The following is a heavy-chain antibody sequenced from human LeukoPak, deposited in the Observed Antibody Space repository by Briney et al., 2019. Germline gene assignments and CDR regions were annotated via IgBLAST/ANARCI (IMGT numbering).Heavy chain of an antibody. CDR2: ISSNGGST. J-gene: IGHJ6*02. D-gene: IGHD3-10*01. Sequence: GGSLRLSCSASGFTFSSYAMHWVRQAPGKGLEYVSAISSNGGSTYYADSEKGRFTISRDNSKKTLYLQMNSLRTEDTAVYYCARVGSGMVRENPDYYYYGMDVWGQGTTVTVSS. CDR3: ARVGSGMVRENPDYYYYGMDV. CDR1: GFTFSSYA. V-gene: IGHV3-64*04.